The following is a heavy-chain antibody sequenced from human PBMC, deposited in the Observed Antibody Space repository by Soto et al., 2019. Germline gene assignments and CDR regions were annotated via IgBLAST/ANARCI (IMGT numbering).Heavy chain of an antibody. CDR3: AKVFYYYDSSGYYYFDY. CDR1: GFTFSSYA. Sequence: GGSLRLSCAVSGFTFSSYAVSWVRQAPGKGPEWISSISGSGSTIYYADSVKGRFTISRDNSKNTLYLQMSSLRAEDTAVYYCAKVFYYYDSSGYYYFDYWGQGTLVTVSS. V-gene: IGHV3-23*01. D-gene: IGHD3-22*01. CDR2: ISGSGSTI. J-gene: IGHJ4*02.